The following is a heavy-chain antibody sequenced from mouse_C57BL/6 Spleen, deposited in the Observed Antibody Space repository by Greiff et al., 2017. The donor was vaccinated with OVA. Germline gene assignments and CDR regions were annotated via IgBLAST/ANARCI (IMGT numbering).Heavy chain of an antibody. V-gene: IGHV1-50*01. J-gene: IGHJ2*01. CDR1: GYTFTSYW. CDR3: ARSGSSHNYFDY. Sequence: QVQLQQPGAELVKPGASVKLSCKASGYTFTSYWMQWVKQRPGQGLEWIGEIDPSDSYTNYNQKFKGKATLTVDTSSSTAYMQLSSLTSEDSAVYYCARSGSSHNYFDYWGQGTTLTVSS. CDR2: IDPSDSYT. D-gene: IGHD3-1*01.